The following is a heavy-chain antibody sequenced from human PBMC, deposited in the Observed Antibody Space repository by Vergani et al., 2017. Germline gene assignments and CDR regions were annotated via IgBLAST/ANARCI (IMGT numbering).Heavy chain of an antibody. CDR3: GRVADVYGLGSRLLDL. CDR2: MYHSGHT. V-gene: IGHV4-59*01. CDR1: GGSMSGYY. Sequence: QVRLQESGPGLVKPSETLSLTCSVSGGSMSGYYWSWIRQPPGKELEWIGYMYHSGHTNYNPSLETRVTISGDTSKNQFSLKLNSVTAADTAVYYCGRVADVYGLGSRLLDLWGQGILVTVSS. D-gene: IGHD3-10*01. J-gene: IGHJ5*02.